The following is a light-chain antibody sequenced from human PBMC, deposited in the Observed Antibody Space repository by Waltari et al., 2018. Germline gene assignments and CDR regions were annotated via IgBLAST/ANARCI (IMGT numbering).Light chain of an antibody. V-gene: IGLV4-69*01. Sequence: KPQERPRCLMKVSWYDSQCKGDKIPWRFSGSSSGAEHYLTISSLQSEDEADYYCQTGGHGTCVFGGGSKLTVL. CDR3: QTGGHGTCV. CDR2: VSWYDSQ. J-gene: IGLJ3*02.